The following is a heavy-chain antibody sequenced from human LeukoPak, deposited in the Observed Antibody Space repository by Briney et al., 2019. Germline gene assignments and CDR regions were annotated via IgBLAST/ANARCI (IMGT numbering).Heavy chain of an antibody. CDR3: ARGVRIAVAGPRRFDP. V-gene: IGHV1-2*02. Sequence: ASVKVSCKASGYTFTGYYMHWVRQAPGQGLEWMGWINPNSGGTKYAQKFQGRDTMTRDTSISTAYMELSRLRSDDTAVYYCARGVRIAVAGPRRFDPWGQGTLVTVSS. J-gene: IGHJ5*02. CDR2: INPNSGGT. D-gene: IGHD6-19*01. CDR1: GYTFTGYY.